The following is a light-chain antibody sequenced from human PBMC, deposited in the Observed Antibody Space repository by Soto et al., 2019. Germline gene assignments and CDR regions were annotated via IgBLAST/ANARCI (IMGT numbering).Light chain of an antibody. Sequence: DIQMTQSPSSLSASVGDRVTITCRASQNISNYLNWYQQKPGKAPKLLIYAASSLQSGVPSRFSGSGSGTDFTLTVSSLQPEDFATYYCQQSYSTPWTFGQGTRWISN. CDR1: QNISNY. CDR3: QQSYSTPWT. J-gene: IGKJ1*01. CDR2: AAS. V-gene: IGKV1-39*01.